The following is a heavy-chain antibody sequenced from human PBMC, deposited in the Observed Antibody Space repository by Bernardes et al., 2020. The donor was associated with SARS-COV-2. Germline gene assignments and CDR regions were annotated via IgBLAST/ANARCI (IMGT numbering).Heavy chain of an antibody. Sequence: GGTLRLSCAASGFTFSSYGMHWVRKAPGKGLEWVAVISYDGSNKYYADSVKGRFTISRDNSKNTLYLQMNSLRAEDTAVYYCASHLLFSPPSDYWGQGTLVTVSS. D-gene: IGHD2-21*02. V-gene: IGHV3-30*03. J-gene: IGHJ4*02. CDR2: ISYDGSNK. CDR3: ASHLLFSPPSDY. CDR1: GFTFSSYG.